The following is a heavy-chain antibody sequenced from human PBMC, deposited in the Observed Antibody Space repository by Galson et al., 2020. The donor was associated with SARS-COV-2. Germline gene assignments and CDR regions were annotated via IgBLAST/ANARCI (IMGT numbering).Heavy chain of an antibody. CDR2: ISYDGSNK. Sequence: GGSLRLSCAASGFTFSSYAMHWVRQAPGKGLEWVAVISYDGSNKYYADSVKGRFTISRDNSKNTLYLQMNSLRAEDTAVYYCASGSWEPDHVWGSYRLGPFDYWGQGTLVTVSS. CDR3: ASGSWEPDHVWGSYRLGPFDY. D-gene: IGHD3-16*02. V-gene: IGHV3-30*04. CDR1: GFTFSSYA. J-gene: IGHJ4*02.